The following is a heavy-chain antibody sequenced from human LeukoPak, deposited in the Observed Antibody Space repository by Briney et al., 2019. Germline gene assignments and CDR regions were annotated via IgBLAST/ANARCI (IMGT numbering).Heavy chain of an antibody. D-gene: IGHD1-26*01. V-gene: IGHV3-30*02. CDR3: AKDYGWNAIVRATAGFDF. CDR1: GFAFSSSG. Sequence: GGSLRLSCATSGFAFSSSGMHWVRQAPGKGLEGVAVIWYDGSNEYYADSVKGRFTISRDNSKNTLYLQMNSLRAEDTAVYYCAKDYGWNAIVRATAGFDFWGQGTLVTVSS. J-gene: IGHJ4*02. CDR2: IWYDGSNE.